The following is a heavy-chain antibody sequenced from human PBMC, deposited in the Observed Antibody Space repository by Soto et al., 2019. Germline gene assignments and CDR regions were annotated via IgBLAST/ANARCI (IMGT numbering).Heavy chain of an antibody. V-gene: IGHV3-23*01. Sequence: SLRLSCAASGLTFISYAMSWVRQAPGKGLEWVSAISGSGGSTYYADSVKGRFTISRDNSKNTLYLQMNSLRDEDTALYYCAKDTVATAGYGMDVWGQGTTVTVSS. CDR1: GLTFISYA. CDR3: AKDTVATAGYGMDV. J-gene: IGHJ6*02. D-gene: IGHD5-12*01. CDR2: ISGSGGST.